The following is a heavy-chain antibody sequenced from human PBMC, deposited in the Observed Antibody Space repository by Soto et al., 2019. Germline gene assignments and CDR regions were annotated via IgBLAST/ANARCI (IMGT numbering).Heavy chain of an antibody. V-gene: IGHV3-21*01. Sequence: GGSLRLSCAASGFTFSSYAMSWVRQAPGKGLEWVSSISSSSSYIYYADSVKGRFTISRDNAKNSLYLQMNSLRAEDTAVYYCAREGSMVRGVISKWSPAYYYYGMDVWGQGTTVTVSS. D-gene: IGHD3-10*01. CDR3: AREGSMVRGVISKWSPAYYYYGMDV. CDR1: GFTFSSYA. CDR2: ISSSSSYI. J-gene: IGHJ6*02.